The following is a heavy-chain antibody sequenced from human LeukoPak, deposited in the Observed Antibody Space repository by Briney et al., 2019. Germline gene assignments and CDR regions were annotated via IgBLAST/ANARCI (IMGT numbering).Heavy chain of an antibody. CDR2: IKEDGSEK. Sequence: GVTLRLSCAASGFTFSSYWMSWVRQAPGKGLKWVANIKEDGSEKHYVDSVKGRFTISRDNAKNTLYLQMNSLRAEDTAVYYCARSRLRSYVYFDYWGQGTLVTVSS. J-gene: IGHJ4*02. CDR1: GFTFSSYW. V-gene: IGHV3-7*02. CDR3: ARSRLRSYVYFDY. D-gene: IGHD1-26*01.